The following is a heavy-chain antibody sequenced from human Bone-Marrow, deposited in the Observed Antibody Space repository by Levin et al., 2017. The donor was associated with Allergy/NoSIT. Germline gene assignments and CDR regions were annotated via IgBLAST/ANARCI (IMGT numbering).Heavy chain of an antibody. J-gene: IGHJ3*02. CDR3: ARGHPYGVFAFDI. CDR2: INHSGST. Sequence: SQTLSLTCAVYGGSFSGYYWSWIRQPPGKGLEWIGEINHSGSTNYNPSLKSRVTISVDTSKNQFSLKLSSVTAADTAVYYCARGHPYGVFAFDIWGQGTMVTVSS. CDR1: GGSFSGYY. D-gene: IGHD4-17*01. V-gene: IGHV4-34*01.